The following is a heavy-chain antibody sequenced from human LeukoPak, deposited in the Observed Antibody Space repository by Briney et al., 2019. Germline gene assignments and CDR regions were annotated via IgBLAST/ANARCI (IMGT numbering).Heavy chain of an antibody. CDR2: ISSGNDPI. Sequence: GGSLRLSCAASGFTFSTYEMNWVRQAPGEGLEWVSYISSGNDPIYYADSVKGRFTISRDNAKNSLYLQMNSLRAEDTAVYYCARGYLSYGSGSYKIDYWGQGTLVTVSS. V-gene: IGHV3-48*03. CDR3: ARGYLSYGSGSYKIDY. CDR1: GFTFSTYE. J-gene: IGHJ4*02. D-gene: IGHD3-10*01.